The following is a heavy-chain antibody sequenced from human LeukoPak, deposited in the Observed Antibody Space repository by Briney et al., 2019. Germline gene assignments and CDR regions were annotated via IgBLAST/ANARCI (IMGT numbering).Heavy chain of an antibody. CDR2: VNRDGSET. CDR1: GVALSSHW. CDR3: ARNNGMDV. Sequence: QRWGALRLSCAASGVALSSHWMTWVRQVPGRGPEWVANVNRDGSETYYLDSVKGRFTISKDNAKNSLYLQMNSLRAEDTALYHCARNNGMDVWGQGTTVIVSS. J-gene: IGHJ6*02. V-gene: IGHV3-7*03.